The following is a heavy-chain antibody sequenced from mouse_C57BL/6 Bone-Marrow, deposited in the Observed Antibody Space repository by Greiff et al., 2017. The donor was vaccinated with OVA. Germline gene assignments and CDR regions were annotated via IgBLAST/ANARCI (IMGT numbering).Heavy chain of an antibody. CDR1: GFNIKDDY. CDR3: TLITTAFDY. V-gene: IGHV14-4*01. D-gene: IGHD1-1*01. Sequence: VQLQQSGAELVRPGASVKLSCTASGFNIKDDYMHWVKQRPEQGLEWIGWVDPENGDTEYASKFQGKATITADTSSNTAYLQLSSLTSEDTAVYYCTLITTAFDYWGQGTTLTVSS. CDR2: VDPENGDT. J-gene: IGHJ2*01.